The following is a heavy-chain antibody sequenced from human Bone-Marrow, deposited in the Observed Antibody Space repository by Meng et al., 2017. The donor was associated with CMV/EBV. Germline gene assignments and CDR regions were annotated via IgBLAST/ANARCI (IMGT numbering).Heavy chain of an antibody. CDR2: ISGNGAST. CDR3: ASDREWFSGMDV. Sequence: GESLKISCAASGFTFDDYAMHWGRQAPGKGLEWVSLISGNGASTYYADSVKGRFTITRDNSKNTVYLQMNSLRAEDTAVDYCASDREWFSGMDVWGQGTTVTVSS. D-gene: IGHD3-3*01. CDR1: GFTFDDYA. V-gene: IGHV3-23*01. J-gene: IGHJ6*02.